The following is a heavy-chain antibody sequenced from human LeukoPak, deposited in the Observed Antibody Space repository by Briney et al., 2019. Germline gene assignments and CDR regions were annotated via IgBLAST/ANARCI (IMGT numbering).Heavy chain of an antibody. V-gene: IGHV3-7*01. CDR1: GFIFSSYW. CDR3: ARPFYYYDSSGYYFGDDY. CDR2: IKQDGSEK. Sequence: AGGSLRLSCAASGFIFSSYWMTWVRQAPGKGLEWVANIKQDGSEKYYVDSVKGRFTISRDNAKNSLYLQMNSLRAEDTAVYYCARPFYYYDSSGYYFGDDYWGQGTLVTVSS. J-gene: IGHJ4*02. D-gene: IGHD3-22*01.